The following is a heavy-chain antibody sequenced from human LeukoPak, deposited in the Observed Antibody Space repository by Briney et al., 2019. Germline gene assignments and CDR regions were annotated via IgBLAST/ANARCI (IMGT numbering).Heavy chain of an antibody. J-gene: IGHJ4*02. Sequence: SETLSLTCTVSGGSISSYYWSWIRQPAGKGLGWIGRIYTSGSTNYNPSLKSRVTMSVDTSKNQFSLKLSSVTAADTAVYYCARDRDYYDSSGNFDYWGQGTLVTVSS. D-gene: IGHD3-22*01. CDR1: GGSISSYY. V-gene: IGHV4-4*07. CDR2: IYTSGST. CDR3: ARDRDYYDSSGNFDY.